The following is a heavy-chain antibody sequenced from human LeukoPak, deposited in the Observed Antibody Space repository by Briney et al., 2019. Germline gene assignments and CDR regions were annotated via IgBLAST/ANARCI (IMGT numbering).Heavy chain of an antibody. D-gene: IGHD1-14*01. CDR1: GFTFGDYT. V-gene: IGHV3-49*04. CDR2: IRVKAYGGTT. J-gene: IGHJ3*02. Sequence: PEGSLRLSCTASGFTFGDYTMSWVRQAPGKGPELVGFIRVKAYGGTTEYAASEKGRFTISRDDSNSIAYLQMNSLKTEDTAVYYCTTDYNSRNHLDAFDIWGRGTLVTVSS. CDR3: TTDYNSRNHLDAFDI.